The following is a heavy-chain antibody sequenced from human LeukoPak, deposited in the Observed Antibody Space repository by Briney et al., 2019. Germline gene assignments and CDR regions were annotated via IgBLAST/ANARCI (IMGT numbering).Heavy chain of an antibody. J-gene: IGHJ4*02. V-gene: IGHV3-48*03. CDR3: ARAEDIVVVPAAIPFDY. CDR2: ISSSGNTI. D-gene: IGHD2-2*01. CDR1: GFTFSSYE. Sequence: GGSLRLSCAASGFTFSSYEMNWVRQAPGKGLEWVSYISSSGNTIYYADSVKGRFTISRDNAKNSLYLQMNSLRAEDTAVYYCARAEDIVVVPAAIPFDYWGQGTLVTVSS.